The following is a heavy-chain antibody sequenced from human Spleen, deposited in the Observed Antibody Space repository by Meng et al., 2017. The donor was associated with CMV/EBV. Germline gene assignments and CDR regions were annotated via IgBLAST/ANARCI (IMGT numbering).Heavy chain of an antibody. CDR2: ISGSGGST. Sequence: GESLKISCAASGFTFSSYAMSWVRQAPGKGLEWVSAISGSGGSTYYADSVKGRFTISRDNSKNTLYLQMNSLRAEDTAVYYCARDQRITIFGVVTSNYGMDVWGQGTTVTVSS. J-gene: IGHJ6*02. CDR1: GFTFSSYA. CDR3: ARDQRITIFGVVTSNYGMDV. V-gene: IGHV3-23*01. D-gene: IGHD3-3*01.